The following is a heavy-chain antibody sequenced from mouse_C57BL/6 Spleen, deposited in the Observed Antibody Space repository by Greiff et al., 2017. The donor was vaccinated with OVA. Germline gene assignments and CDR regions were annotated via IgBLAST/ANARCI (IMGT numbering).Heavy chain of an antibody. CDR2: IDPSDSYT. CDR1: GYTFTSYW. J-gene: IGHJ2*01. CDR3: ARRTGDSSGYDY. V-gene: IGHV1-50*01. D-gene: IGHD3-2*02. Sequence: VQLQQPGAELVKPGASVKLSCKASGYTFTSYWMQWVKQRPGQGLEWIGEIDPSDSYTNYNQKFKGKATLTVDTSSSTAYMQLSSLTSEDSAVYYCARRTGDSSGYDYWGQGTTLTVSS.